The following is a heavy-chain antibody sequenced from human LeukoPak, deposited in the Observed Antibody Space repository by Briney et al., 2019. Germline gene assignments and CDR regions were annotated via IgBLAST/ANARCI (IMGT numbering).Heavy chain of an antibody. D-gene: IGHD4-23*01. CDR2: TNSDGSST. J-gene: IGHJ4*02. CDR3: ARGLSGGNCES. CDR1: GFTFSTYW. V-gene: IGHV3-74*01. Sequence: GGSLRLSCAASGFTFSTYWMHWARQAPGKGLVWVSRTNSDGSSTSYADSVKGRFTISRDNAKNTLYLQMDSLRAEDTAVYYCARGLSGGNCESWGQGTLVTVSS.